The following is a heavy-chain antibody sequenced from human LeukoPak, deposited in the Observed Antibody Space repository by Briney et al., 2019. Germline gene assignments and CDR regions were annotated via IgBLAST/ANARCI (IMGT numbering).Heavy chain of an antibody. CDR2: IVVGSGNT. CDR3: ASGPLPYDILTGSHDAFGI. D-gene: IGHD3-9*01. Sequence: GASVKVSCKASGFTFTSSAMQWVRQARGQRLEWIGWIVVGSGNTNYAQKFQERVTITRDMSTSTAYMELSSLRAEDTAVYYCASGPLPYDILTGSHDAFGIWGQGTMVTVSS. CDR1: GFTFTSSA. J-gene: IGHJ3*02. V-gene: IGHV1-58*02.